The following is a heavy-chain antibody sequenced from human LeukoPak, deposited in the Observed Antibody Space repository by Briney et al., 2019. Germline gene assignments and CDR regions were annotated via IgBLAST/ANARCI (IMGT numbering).Heavy chain of an antibody. J-gene: IGHJ4*02. CDR1: GGSISSTTYY. Sequence: SETLSLTCTVSGGSISSTTYYWGWIRQPPGKRLEWIGSIYYSGNTYYNPSLKSRVTISIDTSKNQFSLNLNSVTAADTAVYYCARVEEMATILDYWGQGTLVTVSS. V-gene: IGHV4-39*02. D-gene: IGHD5-24*01. CDR3: ARVEEMATILDY. CDR2: IYYSGNT.